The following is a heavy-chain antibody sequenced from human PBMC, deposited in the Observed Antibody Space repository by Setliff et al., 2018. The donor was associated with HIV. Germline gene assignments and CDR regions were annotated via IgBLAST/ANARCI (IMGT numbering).Heavy chain of an antibody. Sequence: GGSLRLSCAASGFTFSDHYMDWVRQAPGKGLEWVGRTKNKDNSFTTEYAASVKGRFTISRNDSKNSLSLHMNSLKTEDTAVYYCARDFSYGYFFYGMDVWGQGTTVTVSS. CDR2: TKNKDNSFTT. V-gene: IGHV3-72*01. CDR3: ARDFSYGYFFYGMDV. CDR1: GFTFSDHY. J-gene: IGHJ6*02. D-gene: IGHD5-18*01.